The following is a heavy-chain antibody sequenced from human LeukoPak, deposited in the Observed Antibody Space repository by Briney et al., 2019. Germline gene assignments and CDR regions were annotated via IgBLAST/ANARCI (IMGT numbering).Heavy chain of an antibody. D-gene: IGHD6-19*01. Sequence: PGGSLRLPCAASGFTVSSNYMSWVRQAPGKGLEWVSVIYSGGSTYYADSVKGRFTISRHISQNTLYLQMNSLRAEDTAVYYCARVRLGSGWSLFDFWGQGTLVTVSS. CDR2: IYSGGST. J-gene: IGHJ4*02. CDR3: ARVRLGSGWSLFDF. CDR1: GFTVSSNY. V-gene: IGHV3-53*04.